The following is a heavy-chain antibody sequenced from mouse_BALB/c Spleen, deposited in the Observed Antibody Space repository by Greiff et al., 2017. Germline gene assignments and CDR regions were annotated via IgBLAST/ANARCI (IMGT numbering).Heavy chain of an antibody. V-gene: IGHV14-3*02. CDR3: ARGRYWDTAY. Sequence: EVKLVESGAELVKPGASVKLSCTASGFNIKDTYMHWVKQRPEQGLEWIGRIDPANGNTKYDPKFQGKATITADTSSNTAYLQLSSLTSEDTAVYYCARGRYWDTAYWGQGTLVTVSA. D-gene: IGHD4-1*01. CDR1: GFNIKDTY. CDR2: IDPANGNT. J-gene: IGHJ3*01.